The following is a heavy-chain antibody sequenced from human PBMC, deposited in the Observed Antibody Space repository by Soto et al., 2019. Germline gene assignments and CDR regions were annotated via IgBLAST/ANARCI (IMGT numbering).Heavy chain of an antibody. CDR3: ARESEDLTSNFDY. CDR2: IYYSGST. J-gene: IGHJ4*02. V-gene: IGHV4-59*12. Sequence: PSETLSLTCNFSGGSISSYYWSWIRQPPGKGLEWIGYIYYSGSTNYNPSLKSRFTISRDNAKNSLYLEMNSLRAEDTAVYYCARESEDLTSNFDYWGQGTLVTVSS. CDR1: GGSISSYY.